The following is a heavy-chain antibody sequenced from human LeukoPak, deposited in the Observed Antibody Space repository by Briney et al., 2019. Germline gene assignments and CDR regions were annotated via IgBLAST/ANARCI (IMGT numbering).Heavy chain of an antibody. Sequence: GGSLRVSCAASGFTFSGYAMSWVRQAPGKGMEWVSAISGSGGSTYYADSVKGRFTICRDSSKNTLYLKMNSLRAEDTAVYYCAKAITGVFDYWARGPWSPSPQ. V-gene: IGHV3-23*01. J-gene: IGHJ4*02. D-gene: IGHD7-27*01. CDR3: AKAITGVFDY. CDR2: ISGSGGST. CDR1: GFTFSGYA.